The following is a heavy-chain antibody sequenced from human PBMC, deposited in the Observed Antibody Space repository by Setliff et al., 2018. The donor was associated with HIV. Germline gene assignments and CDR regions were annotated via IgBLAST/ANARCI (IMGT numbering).Heavy chain of an antibody. J-gene: IGHJ4*02. CDR1: GGSFSDYS. D-gene: IGHD1-26*01. Sequence: SETLSLTCAVYGGSFSDYSWNWIRQPPGKGLEWIGEINHSGSTNYNPSLKSRVTISVDTSKNQFSLKLSSVTAADTAVYYCARGGGPTTAYYDWGQGTLVTVSS. CDR3: ARGGGPTTAYYD. V-gene: IGHV4-34*01. CDR2: INHSGST.